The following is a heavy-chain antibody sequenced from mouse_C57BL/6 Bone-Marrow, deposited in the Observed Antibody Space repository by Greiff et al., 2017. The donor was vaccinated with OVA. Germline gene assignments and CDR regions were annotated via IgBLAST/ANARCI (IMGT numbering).Heavy chain of an antibody. V-gene: IGHV1-9*01. J-gene: IGHJ2*01. Sequence: QLQQSGAELMKPGASVKLSCKATGYTFTGYWIEWVKQRPGHGLEWIGEILPGSGSTNYNERLKGKATYTADTSSNTAYMQLSSLTTEDSAIYYCAMEAIYYGSSYFDYWGQGTTLTVSS. CDR2: ILPGSGST. CDR3: AMEAIYYGSSYFDY. CDR1: GYTFTGYW. D-gene: IGHD1-1*01.